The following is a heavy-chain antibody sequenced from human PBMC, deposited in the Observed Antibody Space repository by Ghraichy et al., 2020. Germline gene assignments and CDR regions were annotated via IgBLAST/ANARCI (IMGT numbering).Heavy chain of an antibody. J-gene: IGHJ6*02. CDR2: INPNSGGT. D-gene: IGHD3-16*01. CDR3: ARSWGAEAYYYYGMDV. V-gene: IGHV1-2*02. Sequence: VKVSCKASGYTFTGYYMHWVRQAPGQGLEWMGWINPNSGGTNYAQKFQGRVTMTRDTSISTAYMELSRLRSDDTAVYYCARSWGAEAYYYYGMDVWGQGTTVTVSS. CDR1: GYTFTGYY.